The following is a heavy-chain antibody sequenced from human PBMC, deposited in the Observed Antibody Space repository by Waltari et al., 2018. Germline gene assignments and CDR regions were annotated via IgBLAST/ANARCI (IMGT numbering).Heavy chain of an antibody. D-gene: IGHD5-12*01. CDR1: GYSLSSGYY. CDR2: IYHSGST. CDR3: ATQKWLRSPFDY. V-gene: IGHV4-38-2*01. J-gene: IGHJ4*02. Sequence: QVQLQDSGPGLVKPSETLSLACAVPGYSLSSGYYWGWIRQPPGKGLEWIGSIYHSGSTYYNPSLKSRVTISVDTSKNQFSLKLSSVTAADTAVYYCATQKWLRSPFDYWGQGTLVTVSS.